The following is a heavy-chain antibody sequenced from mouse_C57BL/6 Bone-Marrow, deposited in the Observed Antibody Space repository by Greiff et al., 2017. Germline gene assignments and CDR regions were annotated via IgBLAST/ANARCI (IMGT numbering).Heavy chain of an antibody. D-gene: IGHD1-1*01. V-gene: IGHV1-81*01. Sequence: QVQLQQSGAELARPGASVKLSCKASGYTFTSYGISWVKQRTGQGLEWIGEIYPRSGNTYYNEKFKGKATLTAYKSSRTAYMALRSLTSEDSAVYFCARGDYSYFDYWGQGTTLTVSS. CDR3: ARGDYSYFDY. CDR2: IYPRSGNT. CDR1: GYTFTSYG. J-gene: IGHJ2*01.